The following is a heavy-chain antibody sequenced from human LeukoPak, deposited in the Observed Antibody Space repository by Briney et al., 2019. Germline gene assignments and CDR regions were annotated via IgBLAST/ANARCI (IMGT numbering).Heavy chain of an antibody. D-gene: IGHD3-9*01. CDR2: ISAYNGNT. J-gene: IGHJ4*02. CDR3: ARGNSELRYLDEGFDY. CDR1: GYTFTSYG. V-gene: IGHV1-18*01. Sequence: ASVKVSCKASGYTFTSYGISWVRQAPGQGLEWMGWISAYNGNTNYAQKLQGRVTMTTDTSTSTAYMELRSLRSDDTAVYYCARGNSELRYLDEGFDYWGQGTLVTVSS.